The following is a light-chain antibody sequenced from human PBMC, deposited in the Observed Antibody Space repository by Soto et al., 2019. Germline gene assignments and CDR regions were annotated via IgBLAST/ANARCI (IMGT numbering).Light chain of an antibody. J-gene: IGLJ2*01. Sequence: SYELTQPPSVSVAPGQTARISCGGDNIGGKNVHWYQQRPGQAPVLVVYDDSGRPSGIPERFSGSNSGNTATLTISGVEAGDEADYYCQVRDSNTDHLVFGGGTKLTVL. CDR3: QVRDSNTDHLV. CDR1: NIGGKN. CDR2: DDS. V-gene: IGLV3-21*02.